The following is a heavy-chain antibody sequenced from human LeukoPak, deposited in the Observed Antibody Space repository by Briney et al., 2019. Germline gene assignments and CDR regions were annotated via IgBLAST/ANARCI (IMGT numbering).Heavy chain of an antibody. J-gene: IGHJ6*02. Sequence: QPGGSLRLSCAASGFTFNNYAMNWVRQAPGKGLERVSSISGGGETTYYADSVKGRFTISRDNSKNTLYLQMNSLRAEDTAVYYCARGPISMVRGVKTRYYYYGMDVWGQGTTVTVSS. CDR1: GFTFNNYA. V-gene: IGHV3-23*01. D-gene: IGHD3-10*01. CDR2: ISGGGETT. CDR3: ARGPISMVRGVKTRYYYYGMDV.